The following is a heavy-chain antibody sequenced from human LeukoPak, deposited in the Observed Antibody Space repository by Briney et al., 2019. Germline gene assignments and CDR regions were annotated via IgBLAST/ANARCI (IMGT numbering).Heavy chain of an antibody. CDR2: IYYSGST. Sequence: GSLRLSCAASGFTFSSYAMSWVRQPPGKGLEWIGSIYYSGSTYYNPSLKSRVTISVDTSKNQFSLKLSSVTAADTAVYYCARLDSSGYEGGLGGAFDIWGQGTMVTVSS. CDR1: GFTFSSYA. CDR3: ARLDSSGYEGGLGGAFDI. D-gene: IGHD3-22*01. J-gene: IGHJ3*02. V-gene: IGHV4-39*01.